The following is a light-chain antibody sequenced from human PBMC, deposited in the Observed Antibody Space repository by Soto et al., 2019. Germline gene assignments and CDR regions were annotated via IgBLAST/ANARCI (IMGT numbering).Light chain of an antibody. Sequence: QSVLTQPASVSGSPRQSITISCTGASSDVGGYTYVSWYQQHPGKAPKLMIYEVTKRPSGVPDRFSGSKSGNTASLTVSGLQPADEAVYFCSSFEGSIKIIFGGGTKLTVL. CDR3: SSFEGSIKII. V-gene: IGLV2-8*01. CDR2: EVT. CDR1: SSDVGGYTY. J-gene: IGLJ2*01.